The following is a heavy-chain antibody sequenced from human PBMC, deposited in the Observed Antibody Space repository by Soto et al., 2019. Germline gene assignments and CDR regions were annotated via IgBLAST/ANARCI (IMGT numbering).Heavy chain of an antibody. Sequence: ASVKVSCKASGYNCSNYGFSWVRQAPGQGLEWMGWISGYNGNTYYVEKFQGRVTLTTDTSANIASMELRSLRSDDTAVFYCARDRLTLFCGSYGMDVWGQGTTVTVSS. D-gene: IGHD3-16*01. CDR1: GYNCSNYG. J-gene: IGHJ6*02. CDR2: ISGYNGNT. V-gene: IGHV1-18*01. CDR3: ARDRLTLFCGSYGMDV.